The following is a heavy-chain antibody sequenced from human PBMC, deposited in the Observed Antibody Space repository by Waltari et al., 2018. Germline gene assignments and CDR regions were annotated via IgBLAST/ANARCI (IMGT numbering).Heavy chain of an antibody. V-gene: IGHV4-59*11. CDR3: ARDMGGPED. D-gene: IGHD3-16*01. CDR2: IYYSGST. Sequence: QVQLQESGPGLVKPSETLSLTCTVSGGSISSHYWSWIRQPPGKGLEWIGYIYYSGSTNDNPALKSRVTISVDTSKNQFSLKLSSVTAADTAVYYCARDMGGPEDWGQGTLVTVSS. J-gene: IGHJ4*02. CDR1: GGSISSHY.